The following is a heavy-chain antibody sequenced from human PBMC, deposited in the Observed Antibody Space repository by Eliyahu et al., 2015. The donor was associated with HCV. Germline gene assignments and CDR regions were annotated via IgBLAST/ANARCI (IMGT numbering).Heavy chain of an antibody. CDR2: IDPSDSYT. Sequence: EVQLVQSGAEXKKPGESLRISCKASGYSFTDDWISWVRQMPGKGLEWMGRIDPSDSYTNYIPSFQGHVTISTDNSINTAYLQWSSLKASDTAIYYCARRSSVDHWGQGTQVTVSS. CDR1: GYSFTDDW. J-gene: IGHJ4*02. V-gene: IGHV5-10-1*03. CDR3: ARRSSVDH.